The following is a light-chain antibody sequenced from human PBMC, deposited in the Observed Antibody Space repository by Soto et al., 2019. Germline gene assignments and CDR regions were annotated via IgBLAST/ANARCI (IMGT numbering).Light chain of an antibody. CDR2: AAS. V-gene: IGKV1-39*01. J-gene: IGKJ4*01. CDR3: QQYNRYPLT. Sequence: DIQMTQSPSSLSASVGDRVTITCRASQSISSYLNWYQQKPGKAPKFLIYAASSLQSGVPSRFSGSGSGTDFTLTISSLQPDDFATYYCQQYNRYPLTFGGGTKVDIK. CDR1: QSISSY.